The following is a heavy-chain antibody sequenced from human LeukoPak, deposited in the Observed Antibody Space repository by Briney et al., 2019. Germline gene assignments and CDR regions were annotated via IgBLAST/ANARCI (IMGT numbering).Heavy chain of an antibody. V-gene: IGHV3-21*01. D-gene: IGHD6-13*01. CDR1: GFTFSSYS. CDR2: ISSSSSYI. CDR3: AKEDPSSSLFDY. J-gene: IGHJ4*02. Sequence: PGGSLRLSCAASGFTFSSYSMNWVRQAPGKGLEWVSSISSSSSYIYYADSVKGRFTISRDNSKNSLYLQMNSLRGEDTAVYYCAKEDPSSSLFDYWGQGTLVTVSS.